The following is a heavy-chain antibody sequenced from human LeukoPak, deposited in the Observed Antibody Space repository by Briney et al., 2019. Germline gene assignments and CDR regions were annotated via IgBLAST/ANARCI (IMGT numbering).Heavy chain of an antibody. CDR3: AKDRGRRCSSNSCYYED. V-gene: IGHV3-30*18. CDR1: GXTFSSYG. CDR2: ISYDGSNK. J-gene: IGHJ4*02. D-gene: IGHD2-2*01. Sequence: PGRSLRLSCAASGXTFSSYGMHWVRQAPGKGLEWVAVISYDGSNKYYADSVKGRFTISRDNSKNTLYLQMNSLRDEDTAVYYCAKDRGRRCSSNSCYYEDWGQGTLVTVSS.